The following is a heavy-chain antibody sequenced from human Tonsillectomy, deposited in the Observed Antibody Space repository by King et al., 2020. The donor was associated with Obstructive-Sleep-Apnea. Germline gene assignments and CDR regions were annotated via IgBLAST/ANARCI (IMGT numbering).Heavy chain of an antibody. Sequence: VQLVESGGGVVQPGRSLRLSCAASGFTFSSYTMHWVRQAPGKGLEWVTLISNDGNNKEYVDSVKGRFTISRDNSRNTLYLQMNSLRAEDTAVYYCFAADFGMDVWGQGTTVTVSS. V-gene: IGHV3-30-3*01. CDR2: ISNDGNNK. CDR3: FAADFGMDV. J-gene: IGHJ6*02. D-gene: IGHD6-13*01. CDR1: GFTFSSYT.